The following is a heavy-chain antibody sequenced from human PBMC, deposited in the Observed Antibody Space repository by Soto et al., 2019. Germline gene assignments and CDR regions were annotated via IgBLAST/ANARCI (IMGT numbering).Heavy chain of an antibody. V-gene: IGHV3-30-3*01. Sequence: QMQLLASGGGVVQPGKALRLSCAASGFSFNSHSMHFVRQAPGKGLEWLALMTYDGSSKFYADSVKGRCTISRDNSTNTIYLKMNSLRSEDKAVYYGARDRVIRYIRYELDIWGQVTLGTVTS. CDR1: GFSFNSHS. CDR2: MTYDGSSK. D-gene: IGHD3-16*02. J-gene: IGHJ4*02. CDR3: ARDRVIRYIRYELDI.